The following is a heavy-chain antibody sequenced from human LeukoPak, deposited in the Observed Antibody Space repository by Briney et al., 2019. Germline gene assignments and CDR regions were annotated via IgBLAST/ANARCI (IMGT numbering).Heavy chain of an antibody. CDR3: ARDPLMVYAIRPPGYYYYGMVV. V-gene: IGHV1-69*13. CDR1: GGTFSSYA. Sequence: SVKVSCKASGGTFSSYAISWVRQAPGQGLEWMGGIIPIFGTANYAQKFQGRVTITADESTSTAYMELSSLRSEDTAVYYCARDPLMVYAIRPPGYYYYGMVVWGQGNTVTVSS. J-gene: IGHJ6*02. D-gene: IGHD2-8*01. CDR2: IIPIFGTA.